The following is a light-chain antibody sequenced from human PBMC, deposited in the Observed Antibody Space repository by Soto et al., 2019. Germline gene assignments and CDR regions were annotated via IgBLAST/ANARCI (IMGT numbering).Light chain of an antibody. V-gene: IGKV4-1*01. CDR2: WAS. Sequence: DIVMTQSPDSLAVSLGERATINCKSSQSVLYSPNNKNYLAWYQQKPGQPPKLLIYWASTRESGVPDRFSGSGSGTDFTLTISSLQSEDFAVYYCQQYNNWWTFGQGTKVEI. J-gene: IGKJ1*01. CDR3: QQYNNWWT. CDR1: QSVLYSPNNKNY.